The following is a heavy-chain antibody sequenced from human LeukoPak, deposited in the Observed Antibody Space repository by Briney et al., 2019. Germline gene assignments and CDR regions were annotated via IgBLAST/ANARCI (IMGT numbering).Heavy chain of an antibody. D-gene: IGHD3-3*01. CDR3: ARGVMEIFGVVIRPLNYFDY. Sequence: PSETLSLACAVYGGSFSGYYWSWIRQPPGKGLEWIGYIYYSGSTYYNPSLKSRVTISVDTSKNQFSLKLSSVTAADTAVYYCARGVMEIFGVVIRPLNYFDYWGQGTLVTVSS. V-gene: IGHV4-34*09. CDR1: GGSFSGYY. CDR2: IYYSGST. J-gene: IGHJ4*02.